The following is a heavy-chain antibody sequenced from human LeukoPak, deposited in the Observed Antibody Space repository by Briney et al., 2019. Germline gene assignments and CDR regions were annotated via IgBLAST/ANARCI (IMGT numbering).Heavy chain of an antibody. V-gene: IGHV4-38-2*02. Sequence: PSETLSLTCTVSGYSISSGYYWGWIRQPPGKGLEWIGSIYHSGSTYYNPSLKSRVTISVDTSKNQFSLKLSSVTAADTAVYYCARGIAARSIDYWGQGTLVTVSS. CDR2: IYHSGST. CDR1: GYSISSGYY. CDR3: ARGIAARSIDY. D-gene: IGHD6-6*01. J-gene: IGHJ4*02.